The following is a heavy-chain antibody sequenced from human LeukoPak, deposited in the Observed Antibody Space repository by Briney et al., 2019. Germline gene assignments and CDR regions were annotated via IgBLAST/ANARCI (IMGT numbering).Heavy chain of an antibody. CDR1: GITFNSYA. Sequence: GGSRRLSCAASGITFNSYAMHWVRQAPGKGLEWVAVISHDGSNRYYGDSVKGRFTISRDNSKNTLFLQMDSLRAEDTAVYYCASGYTYYYGSGSYHWGQGTLVTVSS. V-gene: IGHV3-30*04. CDR2: ISHDGSNR. D-gene: IGHD3-10*01. J-gene: IGHJ4*02. CDR3: ASGYTYYYGSGSYH.